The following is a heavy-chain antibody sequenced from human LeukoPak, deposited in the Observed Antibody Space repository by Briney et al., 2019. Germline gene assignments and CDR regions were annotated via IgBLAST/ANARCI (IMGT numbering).Heavy chain of an antibody. V-gene: IGHV1-2*04. CDR1: GYTFTGNY. CDR3: AREYSSSCFDF. J-gene: IGHJ4*02. Sequence: GASVNGSCKASGYTFTGNYIHWVRQAPGQGLEWMGWINPNSGGTNYAQKFQGWVTMTRDTSISTAYMELSRLKSDDTAVYYCAREYSSSCFDFWGQGTLVTVSS. D-gene: IGHD6-13*01. CDR2: INPNSGGT.